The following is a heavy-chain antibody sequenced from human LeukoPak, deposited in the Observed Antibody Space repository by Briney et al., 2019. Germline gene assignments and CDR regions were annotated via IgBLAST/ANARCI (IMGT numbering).Heavy chain of an antibody. CDR2: INPNSGDT. V-gene: IGHV1-2*02. Sequence: ASVKVSCKASGYTFTEHYIHWVRQAPGQGLEWMGWINPNSGDTNYAQNSQGRVTITRDASNSIVYMEVSSLSSDDTAVYYCARDSSAALEFWGQGTPVNVSP. D-gene: IGHD2-2*01. J-gene: IGHJ4*02. CDR3: ARDSSAALEF. CDR1: GYTFTEHY.